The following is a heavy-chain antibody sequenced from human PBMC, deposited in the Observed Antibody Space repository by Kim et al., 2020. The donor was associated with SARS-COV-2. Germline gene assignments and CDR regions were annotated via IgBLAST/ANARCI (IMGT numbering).Heavy chain of an antibody. J-gene: IGHJ3*01. CDR2: INPDSGST. D-gene: IGHD3-9*01. CDR1: RYTFTAYY. V-gene: IGHV1-2*06. CDR3: AKGGSITIFGMDAFDV. Sequence: ASVKVSCKTSRYTFTAYYIHWFRQAPGQGLEWMGRINPDSGSTNYAQNFQGRVTMTRDTSITTVYMDLYSLTSDDRAVYYCAKGGSITIFGMDAFDVCGQ.